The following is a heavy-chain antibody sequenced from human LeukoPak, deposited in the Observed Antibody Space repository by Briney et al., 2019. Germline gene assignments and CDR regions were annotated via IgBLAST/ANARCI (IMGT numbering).Heavy chain of an antibody. CDR1: GGSLSSYY. CDR3: ARAYGGSGWATLGY. J-gene: IGHJ4*02. Sequence: PSETLSLTCIVSGGSLSSYYWCWLGQPGGKEVEGIGRIYTSGSTNYNPSLKSRVTMSVDTSKNQFSLKLSSVTAADTAVYYCARAYGGSGWATLGYWGQGTLVTVSS. CDR2: IYTSGST. D-gene: IGHD6-19*01. V-gene: IGHV4-4*07.